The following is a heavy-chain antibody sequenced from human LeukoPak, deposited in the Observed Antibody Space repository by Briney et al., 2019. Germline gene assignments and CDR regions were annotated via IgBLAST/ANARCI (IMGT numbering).Heavy chain of an antibody. CDR2: ISGSGGST. CDR3: AKGLRGIAVAGAYFDY. J-gene: IGHJ4*02. CDR1: GFTFSTYA. D-gene: IGHD6-13*01. V-gene: IGHV3-23*01. Sequence: GGSLRLSCAAHGFTFSTYAMNWVRQAPGKGLEWVSAISGSGGSTHYAESVKGRFTISRDRSKNTLYLQMNSLRAEDTAVYYCAKGLRGIAVAGAYFDYWGQGSLVTVSS.